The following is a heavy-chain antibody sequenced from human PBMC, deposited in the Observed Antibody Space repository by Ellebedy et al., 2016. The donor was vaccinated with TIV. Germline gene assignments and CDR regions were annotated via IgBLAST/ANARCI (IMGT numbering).Heavy chain of an antibody. D-gene: IGHD4-11*01. Sequence: ASVKVSXKASGYMFTSYSINWARQAPGQGLEWMGRISGYNGNTHYAQRFQDRVTMTIDTSATTAYMELRSLRSDDTAVYFCARGNINNWFDPWGQGTLVTVSS. CDR2: ISGYNGNT. CDR1: GYMFTSYS. V-gene: IGHV1-18*04. CDR3: ARGNINNWFDP. J-gene: IGHJ5*02.